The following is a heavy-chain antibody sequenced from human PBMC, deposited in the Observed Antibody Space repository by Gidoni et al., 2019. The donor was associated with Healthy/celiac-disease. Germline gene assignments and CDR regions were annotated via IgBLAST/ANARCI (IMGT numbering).Heavy chain of an antibody. D-gene: IGHD5-18*01. V-gene: IGHV3-48*02. J-gene: IGHJ4*02. CDR3: ARARTAMGKHYFDY. CDR1: GFTFSSYS. CDR2: ISSSSSTI. Sequence: EVQLVESGGGLVQPGGSLRLSCAASGFTFSSYSMNWVRQAPGKGLEWVSYISSSSSTIYYADSVKGRFTISRDNAKNSLYLQMNSLRDEDTAVYYCARARTAMGKHYFDYWGQGTLVTVSS.